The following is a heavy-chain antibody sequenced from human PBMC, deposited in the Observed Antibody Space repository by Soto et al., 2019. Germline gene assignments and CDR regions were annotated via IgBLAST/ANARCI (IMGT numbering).Heavy chain of an antibody. V-gene: IGHV3-23*01. CDR1: GFTFSNYG. CDR2: IRSTGGTT. CDR3: AKGRTYCSGGSCYFDYYYFFMDV. D-gene: IGHD2-15*01. Sequence: EVQLLESGGGLIQPGASLRLSCAASGFTFSNYGMSWVRQAPGKGLEWISSIRSTGGTTYYADSVKGRFSISRDNSKNTLYLQMISLRAEDSAVYYCAKGRTYCSGGSCYFDYYYFFMDVWGKGTTVTVSS. J-gene: IGHJ6*03.